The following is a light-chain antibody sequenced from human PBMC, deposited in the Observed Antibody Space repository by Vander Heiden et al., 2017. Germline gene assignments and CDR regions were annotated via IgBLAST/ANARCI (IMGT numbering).Light chain of an antibody. Sequence: QSVLTQPPSASGTPGQRVTISCSGSSSNIGSNYVYWYLQLPGTAPKLLIYRNNQRPSGVPDRFSGSKSGTSASLAISGLRSEDEADYYCAAWDDSLSAWVFGGGTKLTVL. V-gene: IGLV1-47*01. CDR1: SSNIGSNY. J-gene: IGLJ3*02. CDR2: RNN. CDR3: AAWDDSLSAWV.